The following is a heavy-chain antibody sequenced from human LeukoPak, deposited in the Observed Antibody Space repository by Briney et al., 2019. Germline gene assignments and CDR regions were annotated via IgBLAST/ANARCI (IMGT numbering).Heavy chain of an antibody. V-gene: IGHV3-7*01. CDR2: IKFDGSEI. CDR3: TRDLNHDSSG. CDR1: GFSLSDYW. D-gene: IGHD3-22*01. Sequence: GSLRLSCAASGFSLSDYWMTWVRPAPGKGLECVGNIKFDGSEIYYLDSVRGRFSISRDNAKNSLYLQMHSLRVEDTAVYYCTRDLNHDSSGWGQGTLVTVSS. J-gene: IGHJ4*02.